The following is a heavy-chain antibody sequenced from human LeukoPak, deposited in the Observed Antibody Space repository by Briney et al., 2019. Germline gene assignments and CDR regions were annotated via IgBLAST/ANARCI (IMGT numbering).Heavy chain of an antibody. CDR1: RFTFSTYT. V-gene: IGHV3-21*01. CDR3: VRGDRRDY. J-gene: IGHJ4*02. D-gene: IGHD2-21*01. Sequence: GGSLRLSCAASRFTFSTYTMNWVRQAPGKGLQWVSSISDSGGATFYADSLRGRFTISRDNAKNSLYLQMNSLTAEDTAVYYCVRGDRRDYWGQGTLVTVSS. CDR2: ISDSGGAT.